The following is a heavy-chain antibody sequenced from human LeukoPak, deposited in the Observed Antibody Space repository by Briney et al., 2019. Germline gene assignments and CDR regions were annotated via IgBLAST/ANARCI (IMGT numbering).Heavy chain of an antibody. V-gene: IGHV3-23*01. CDR1: GFTVSSNY. D-gene: IGHD2-2*01. Sequence: GGSLRLSCAASGFTVSSNYMSWVRQAPGKGLEWVSAISGSGGSTYYADSVKGRFTISRDNSKNTLYLQMNSLRAEDTAVYYCAKFRRSYCSSTSCYGFDYWGQGTLVTVSS. CDR2: ISGSGGST. CDR3: AKFRRSYCSSTSCYGFDY. J-gene: IGHJ4*02.